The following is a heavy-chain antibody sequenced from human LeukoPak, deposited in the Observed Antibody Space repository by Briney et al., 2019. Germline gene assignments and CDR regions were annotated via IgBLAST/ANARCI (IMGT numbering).Heavy chain of an antibody. J-gene: IGHJ5*02. D-gene: IGHD6-19*01. CDR3: ARHLAVAGNWFDP. CDR2: IYSSGST. V-gene: IGHV4-59*05. CDR1: SRSPSSEY. Sequence: SETRSPTSTLASRSPSSEYASCIRHPAENVLGWIGRIYSSGSTYYNPSLKSRVTISVDTSKNQFSLKLSSVTAADTAVYYCARHLAVAGNWFDPWGQGTLVTVSS.